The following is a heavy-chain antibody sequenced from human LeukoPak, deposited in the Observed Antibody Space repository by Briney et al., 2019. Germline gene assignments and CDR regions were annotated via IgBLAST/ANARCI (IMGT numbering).Heavy chain of an antibody. V-gene: IGHV6-1*01. CDR1: GDSVSSNSAA. Sequence: SQTLSLTCAISGDSVSSNSAAWNWIRQSPSRGLEWLGRTYYRSKWYNDYAVSVKSRIAINPDTSKNQFSLQLNSVTPEDTAVYYCARALGMAVAGTLNWFDLWGQGTLVTVSS. CDR2: TYYRSKWYN. J-gene: IGHJ5*02. CDR3: ARALGMAVAGTLNWFDL. D-gene: IGHD6-19*01.